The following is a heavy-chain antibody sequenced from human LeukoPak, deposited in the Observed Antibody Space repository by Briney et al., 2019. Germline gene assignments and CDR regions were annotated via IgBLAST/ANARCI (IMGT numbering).Heavy chain of an antibody. J-gene: IGHJ4*02. D-gene: IGHD3-10*01. V-gene: IGHV1-69*05. Sequence: ASVKVSCKASGGTFSSYAISWVRQAPGQGLEWMGGIIPIFGTANYAQKFQGRVTITTDESTSTAYMELSSLRSEDTAVYYCARRAGVPYYGSGSSQSGFDYWGQGTLLTVSS. CDR3: ARRAGVPYYGSGSSQSGFDY. CDR1: GGTFSSYA. CDR2: IIPIFGTA.